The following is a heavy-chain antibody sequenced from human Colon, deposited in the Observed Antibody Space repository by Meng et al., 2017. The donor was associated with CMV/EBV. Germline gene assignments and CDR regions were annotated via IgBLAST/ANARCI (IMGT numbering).Heavy chain of an antibody. CDR2: INYSQTV. D-gene: IGHD3-10*01. CDR1: GGSLTGHY. J-gene: IGHJ4*02. CDR3: ARRVGSGKYYFDS. V-gene: IGHV4-34*01. Sequence: CAIYGGSLTGHYCSWIRQSPGKVLEWIGEINYSQTVNYNPSLKSRVTISADMSKNQCSLKLRSVTAADGAVYYCARRVGSGKYYFDSWSQGSLVTVSS.